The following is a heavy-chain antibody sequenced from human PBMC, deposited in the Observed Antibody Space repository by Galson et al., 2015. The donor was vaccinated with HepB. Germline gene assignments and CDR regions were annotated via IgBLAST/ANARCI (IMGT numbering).Heavy chain of an antibody. CDR2: IYYGGST. J-gene: IGHJ6*02. CDR3: ARAMGYSNSWSSSYYYAYGMDV. D-gene: IGHD6-13*01. CDR1: GGSIKSGDYY. Sequence: QVQLQESGPGLVKPSQTLSLTCTVSGGSIKSGDYYWSWIRQPPGKGLEWIGYIYYGGSTYYNPSLESRLTMSIDTSKNQFSLKLRYVSAADTSVYYCARAMGYSNSWSSSYYYAYGMDVWGQGTTVTVSS. V-gene: IGHV4-30-4*01.